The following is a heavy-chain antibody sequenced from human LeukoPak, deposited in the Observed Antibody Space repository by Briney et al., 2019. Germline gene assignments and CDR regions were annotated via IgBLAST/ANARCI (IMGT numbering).Heavy chain of an antibody. CDR1: GFTFSSYS. CDR3: AMVPVAGSY. CDR2: ISSSSSYI. J-gene: IGHJ4*02. D-gene: IGHD6-19*01. Sequence: GGSLRLSCAASGFTFSSYSMNWVRQAPGKGLEWVSSISSSSSYIYYADSVKGRFTISRDNSKNTLYLQMNSLRAEDTAVYYCAMVPVAGSYWGQGTLVTVSS. V-gene: IGHV3-21*01.